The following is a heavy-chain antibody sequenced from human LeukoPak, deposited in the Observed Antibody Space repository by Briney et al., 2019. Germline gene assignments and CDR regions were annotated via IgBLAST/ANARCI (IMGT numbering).Heavy chain of an antibody. D-gene: IGHD3-16*01. Sequence: PSETLSLTCTVSGGSISSSSYYWGWIRQPPGKGLEWVGSIYYSGSTDYNPSLKSRVTISVDTSKNQFSLKLSSVTAADTAVYYCARAVRYAYVFAVFFDYWGQGTLVTVSS. J-gene: IGHJ4*02. CDR2: IYYSGST. V-gene: IGHV4-39*07. CDR3: ARAVRYAYVFAVFFDY. CDR1: GGSISSSSYY.